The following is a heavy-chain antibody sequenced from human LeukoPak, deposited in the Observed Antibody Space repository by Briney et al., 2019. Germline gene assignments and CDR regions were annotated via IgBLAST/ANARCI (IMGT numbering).Heavy chain of an antibody. J-gene: IGHJ5*02. CDR1: GFIFNKYW. Sequence: GSLRLSCTASGFIFNKYWMSWIRQPPGKGLEWIGYIYYSGSTNYNPSLKSRVTISLDTSKNQFSLNLTSVTAADTAVYYCARFTPQGYGWGGYNRFDPWGQGTLVTVSS. V-gene: IGHV4-59*01. CDR3: ARFTPQGYGWGGYNRFDP. D-gene: IGHD3-16*01. CDR2: IYYSGST.